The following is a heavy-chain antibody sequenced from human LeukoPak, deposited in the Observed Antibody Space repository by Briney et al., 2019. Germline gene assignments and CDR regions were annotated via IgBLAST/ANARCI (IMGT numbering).Heavy chain of an antibody. CDR2: ISYDGSNK. Sequence: GGSLRLSCAASGFTFSIYAMSWVRQAPGKGLEWVAVISYDGSNKYYADSVKGRFTISRDNSKNTLYLQMNSLRAEDTAVYYCARDKIQLWYYFDYWGQGTLVTVSS. CDR1: GFTFSIYA. J-gene: IGHJ4*02. D-gene: IGHD5-18*01. CDR3: ARDKIQLWYYFDY. V-gene: IGHV3-30-3*01.